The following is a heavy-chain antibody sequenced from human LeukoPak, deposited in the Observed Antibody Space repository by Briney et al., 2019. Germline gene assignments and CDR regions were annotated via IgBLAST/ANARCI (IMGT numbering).Heavy chain of an antibody. J-gene: IGHJ4*02. CDR2: IYHSGST. D-gene: IGHD3-10*01. CDR1: GYSLSSGYY. Sequence: PSETLSLTCTVSGYSLSSGYYWGWIRQPPGKGLGWIGSIYHSGSTYYNPSLKSRVTISVDTSKNQFSLKLSSVTAADTAVYYCAREAEWFGDSFDYWGQGTLVTVSS. V-gene: IGHV4-38-2*02. CDR3: AREAEWFGDSFDY.